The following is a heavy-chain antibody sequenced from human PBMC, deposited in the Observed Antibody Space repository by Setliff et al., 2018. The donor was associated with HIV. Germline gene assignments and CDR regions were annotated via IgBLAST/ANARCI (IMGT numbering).Heavy chain of an antibody. CDR3: ARHRVITGSFDS. CDR1: GGSISSHY. CDR2: IYNSGRA. J-gene: IGHJ4*02. D-gene: IGHD3-10*01. Sequence: PSETLSLTCTVSGGSISSHYWSWIRQPPGKGLEWIGYIYNSGRAFYNPSLKSRVTMSVDTSKNQFSLKVNSVTAADTAVFYCARHRVITGSFDSWSQGTLVTVSS. V-gene: IGHV4-59*04.